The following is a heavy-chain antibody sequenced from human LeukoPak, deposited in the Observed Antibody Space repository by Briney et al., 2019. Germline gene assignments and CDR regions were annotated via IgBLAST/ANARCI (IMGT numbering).Heavy chain of an antibody. CDR2: IKHDGSEE. V-gene: IGHV3-7*01. D-gene: IGHD2-15*01. Sequence: PGGSLRLSCVASGLTISGQWMNWVRQAPGQGLEWVANIKHDGSEEYYVDSVKGRFTISRDDGRNSVSLQMNSVRAEDTAVYYCAKGRYSGYCSGGNCYADYFDSWGQGALVTVSS. CDR1: GLTISGQW. J-gene: IGHJ4*02. CDR3: AKGRYSGYCSGGNCYADYFDS.